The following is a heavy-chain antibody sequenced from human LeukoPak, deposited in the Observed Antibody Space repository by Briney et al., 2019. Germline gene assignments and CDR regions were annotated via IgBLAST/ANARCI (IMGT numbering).Heavy chain of an antibody. CDR1: GFTFSNYA. J-gene: IGHJ4*02. CDR2: IKSKTDGGTT. CDR3: STGGYYIDY. Sequence: GGSLRLSCAASGFTFSNYAMSWVRQAPGKGLEWVGRIKSKTDGGTTDYAAPGKGRFTISRDDSENTVYLQMDSLKTEDTAVYYCSTGGYYIDYWGQGTLVTVSS. V-gene: IGHV3-15*01.